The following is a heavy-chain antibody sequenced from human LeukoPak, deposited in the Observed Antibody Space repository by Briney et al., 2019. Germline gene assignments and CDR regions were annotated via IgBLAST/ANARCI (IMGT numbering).Heavy chain of an antibody. J-gene: IGHJ3*02. CDR1: GYSFTSYC. CDR2: IYPGDSDT. CDR3: ARRFLPCSGGSCYTDAFDI. V-gene: IGHV5-51*01. D-gene: IGHD2-15*01. Sequence: GESLKISCKGSGYSFTSYCIGWVRQLPGKGLEWMGIIYPGDSDTRYSPSFQGQVTISADKSISTAYLQWSSLKASDTAMYYCARRFLPCSGGSCYTDAFDIWGQGTMVTVSS.